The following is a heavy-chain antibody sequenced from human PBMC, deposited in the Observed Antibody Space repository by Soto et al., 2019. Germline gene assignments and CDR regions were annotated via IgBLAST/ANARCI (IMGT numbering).Heavy chain of an antibody. CDR3: ARYIAARGFYYGMDV. D-gene: IGHD6-6*01. CDR1: GFSFSDSY. Sequence: PGGSLRLSCAASGFSFSDSYMSWVRQAPGKGLEWVAYISGSSGYTGYADSVKGRFTISRDNAKNSLYLQMNSLRVEDTAVYYCARYIAARGFYYGMDVWGQGTTVTVSS. J-gene: IGHJ6*02. V-gene: IGHV3-11*06. CDR2: ISGSSGYT.